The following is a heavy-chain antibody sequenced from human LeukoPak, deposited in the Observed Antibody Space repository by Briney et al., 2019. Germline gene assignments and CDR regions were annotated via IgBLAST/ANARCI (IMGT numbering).Heavy chain of an antibody. V-gene: IGHV3-48*03. CDR1: GFTFSSYE. CDR2: ISSSGSTI. J-gene: IGHJ6*02. CDR3: ARDRRGNDYDFWSGYYLDV. D-gene: IGHD3-3*01. Sequence: GGSLRLSCAASGFTFSSYEMNWVRQAPGKGLEWVSYISSSGSTIYYAYSVKGRFTISRDNAKNSLYLQMNSLRAEDTAVYYCARDRRGNDYDFWSGYYLDVWGQGTTVTVSS.